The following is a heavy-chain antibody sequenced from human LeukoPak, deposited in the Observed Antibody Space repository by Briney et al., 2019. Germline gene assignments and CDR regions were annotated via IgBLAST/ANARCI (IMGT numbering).Heavy chain of an antibody. CDR3: AKDRAGAN. J-gene: IGHJ4*02. V-gene: IGHV3-23*01. CDR2: ISGSGNVT. CDR1: GFTFAKYA. Sequence: GESLKISCVGSGFTFAKYAMTWVREAPGKGLEWVSVISGSGNVTYYAESVKGRFIISRDNSKRTLYLQMDSLRADDTAIYYCAKDRAGANWGQGTLVLVSS.